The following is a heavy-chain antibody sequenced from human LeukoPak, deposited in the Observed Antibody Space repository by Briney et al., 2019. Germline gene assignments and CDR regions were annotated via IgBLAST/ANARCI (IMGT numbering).Heavy chain of an antibody. J-gene: IGHJ6*04. Sequence: GGSLRHSCITSGFTFGDHAMSWVRQTPAKGREWVGFICCKGYGGTTEYAASVRGRFTIQRDDSNSIAYLQMNRLKTEDTAVYYCTRGTIHLWIHNGMDVWGKGTTVTVSS. CDR2: ICCKGYGGTT. V-gene: IGHV3-49*04. CDR3: TRGTIHLWIHNGMDV. D-gene: IGHD5-18*01. CDR1: GFTFGDHA.